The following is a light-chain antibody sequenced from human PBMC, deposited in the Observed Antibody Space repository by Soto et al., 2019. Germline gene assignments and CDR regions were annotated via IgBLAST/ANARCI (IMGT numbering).Light chain of an antibody. V-gene: IGKV3-15*01. J-gene: IGKJ2*01. Sequence: EIVLTQSPATLSVSPGERVTLSCRASESLSYFLAWYQHKPGQSPRLLIYGVSTRVAGVPSRFSGGGSATDFTLNISSLQSEDFAGYHCQRYYGLPFAFGQGTKLEIK. CDR3: QRYYGLPFA. CDR2: GVS. CDR1: ESLSYF.